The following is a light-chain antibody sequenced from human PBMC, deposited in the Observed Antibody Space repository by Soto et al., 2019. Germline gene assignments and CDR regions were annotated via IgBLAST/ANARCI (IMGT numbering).Light chain of an antibody. J-gene: IGLJ1*01. V-gene: IGLV3-1*01. CDR3: QAWDSSTAV. CDR2: QDS. Sequence: SYELTQPPSVSVSPGQTASITCSGDKLGDKYACWYQQKPGQSPVLVICQDSKRPSGIPERFSGSNSGNTATLTISGTQAMDEADYYCQAWDSSTAVFGTGTQLTVL. CDR1: KLGDKY.